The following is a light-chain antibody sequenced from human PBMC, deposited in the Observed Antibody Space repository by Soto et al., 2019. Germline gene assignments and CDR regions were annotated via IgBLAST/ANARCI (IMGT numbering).Light chain of an antibody. CDR1: QRISNY. J-gene: IGKJ4*01. CDR3: QQSYTTPFT. V-gene: IGKV1-39*01. Sequence: DIPMTQSPSSLSASVGDRVTITCRASQRISNYLDWYQLKPGQAPKLLIYTTSSLQSGVPSRFSGSGFGTEFTLTISSLQPEDFATYFCQQSYTTPFTFGGGTKVEIK. CDR2: TTS.